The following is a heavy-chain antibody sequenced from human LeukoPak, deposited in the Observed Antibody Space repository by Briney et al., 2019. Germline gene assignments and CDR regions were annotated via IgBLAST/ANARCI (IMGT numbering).Heavy chain of an antibody. J-gene: IGHJ4*02. CDR3: AGQAPTLWFGEPTFDY. D-gene: IGHD3-10*01. CDR2: IYYSGST. CDR1: GGSISSYY. V-gene: IGHV4-59*01. Sequence: SETLSLTCTVSGGSISSYYWSWIRQPPGKGPEWIGYIYYSGSTNYNPSLKSRVTISVDTSKNQFSLKLSAVTAADTAVYYCAGQAPTLWFGEPTFDYWGQGTLVTVSS.